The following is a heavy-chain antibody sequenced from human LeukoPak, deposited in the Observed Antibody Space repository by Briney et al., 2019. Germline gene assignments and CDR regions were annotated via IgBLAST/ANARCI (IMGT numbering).Heavy chain of an antibody. Sequence: SETLSLTCTVSGGSISSYYWSWIRQPPGKGREWIGYIYYSGSTNYNPSLKSRVTISVDTSKNQLSLKLSSVTAADTAVYYCARVAGPPRSNRGYCSSTSCYASYGMDVWGQGTTVTVSS. CDR1: GGSISSYY. CDR2: IYYSGST. V-gene: IGHV4-59*01. CDR3: ARVAGPPRSNRGYCSSTSCYASYGMDV. D-gene: IGHD2-2*01. J-gene: IGHJ6*02.